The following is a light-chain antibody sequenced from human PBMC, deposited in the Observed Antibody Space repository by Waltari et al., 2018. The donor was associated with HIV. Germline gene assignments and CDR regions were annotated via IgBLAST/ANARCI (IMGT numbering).Light chain of an antibody. CDR3: QAWDSSLVV. J-gene: IGLJ2*01. CDR1: KLGDKY. Sequence: SYELTQPPSVSVSPGQTASITCYGDKLGDKYACWYQQKPGQSPVLVIYQDNKRPSGIPERFSGSNSGNTATLTISGTQAMDEADYYCQAWDSSLVVFGGGTKLTVL. V-gene: IGLV3-1*01. CDR2: QDN.